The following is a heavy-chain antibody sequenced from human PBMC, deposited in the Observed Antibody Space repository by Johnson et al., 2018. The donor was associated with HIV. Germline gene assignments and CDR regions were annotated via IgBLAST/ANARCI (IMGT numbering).Heavy chain of an antibody. D-gene: IGHD4-17*01. CDR2: ISGSGGST. CDR3: ASPQAGDYPQDDAFHI. V-gene: IGHV3-23*04. J-gene: IGHJ3*02. Sequence: VQLVDSGGDVVRPGGSLRLFCAASGFTFDNYAMSWVRQAPGKGLDWVSAISGSGGSTYYADSVKGRFSISRDSSNNTLYLQMNSLRAEDTAVYYCASPQAGDYPQDDAFHIWGQGTVVTVSS. CDR1: GFTFDNYA.